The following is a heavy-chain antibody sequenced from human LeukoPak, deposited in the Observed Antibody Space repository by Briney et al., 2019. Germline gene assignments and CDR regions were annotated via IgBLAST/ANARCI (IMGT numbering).Heavy chain of an antibody. CDR3: ARDVPSSPHYYDSSGYYFGGDY. D-gene: IGHD3-22*01. J-gene: IGHJ4*02. CDR2: IKQDGSEK. Sequence: GGSLRLSCAASGFTFSSYWMSWVRQAPGKGLEWVANIKQDGSEKYYVDSVKGRFTVSRDNAKNSLYLQMNSLRAEDTAVYYCARDVPSSPHYYDSSGYYFGGDYWGQGTLVTVSS. V-gene: IGHV3-7*01. CDR1: GFTFSSYW.